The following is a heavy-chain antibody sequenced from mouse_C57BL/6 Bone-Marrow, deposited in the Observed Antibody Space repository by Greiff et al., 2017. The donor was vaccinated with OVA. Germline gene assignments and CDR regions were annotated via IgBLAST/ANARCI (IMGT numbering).Heavy chain of an antibody. CDR3: ARIDYYGSSYDWYFDV. CDR2: INPNNGGT. Sequence: VQLKQSGPELVKPGASVKIPCKASGYTFTDYNMDWVKQSHGKSLEWIGDINPNNGGTIYNQKFTGKATLTVDKSSSTAYMELRSLTSEDTAVYYCARIDYYGSSYDWYFDVWGTGTTVTVSS. V-gene: IGHV1-18*01. CDR1: GYTFTDYN. D-gene: IGHD1-1*01. J-gene: IGHJ1*03.